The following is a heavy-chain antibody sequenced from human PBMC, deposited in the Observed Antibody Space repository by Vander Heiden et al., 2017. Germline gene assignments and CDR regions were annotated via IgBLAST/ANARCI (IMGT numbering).Heavy chain of an antibody. Sequence: EWMGIINPSGGSTSYAQKFQGRVTMTRDTSTSTVYMELSSLRSEDTAVYYCARWRLLRIAARPEYYGMGVWGQGTTVTVSS. J-gene: IGHJ6*02. CDR3: ARWRLLRIAARPEYYGMGV. D-gene: IGHD6-6*01. CDR2: INPSGGST. V-gene: IGHV1-46*01.